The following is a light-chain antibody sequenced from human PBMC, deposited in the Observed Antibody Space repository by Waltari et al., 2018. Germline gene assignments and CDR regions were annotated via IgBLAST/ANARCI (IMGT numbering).Light chain of an antibody. CDR3: SSYTVSNTVV. Sequence: QSALTQPASVSGSPGQSITIPCIGTRRDVAYYNYVSWYAQQPGKAPKLIIYDVTQRPSGVSNRFSGTKSGNTASLTIAGLQAEDEADYYCSSYTVSNTVVFGGGTKVTVL. CDR2: DVT. V-gene: IGLV2-14*03. J-gene: IGLJ2*01. CDR1: RRDVAYYNY.